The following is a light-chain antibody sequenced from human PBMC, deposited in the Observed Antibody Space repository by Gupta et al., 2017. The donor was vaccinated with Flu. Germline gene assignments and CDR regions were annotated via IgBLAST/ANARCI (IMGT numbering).Light chain of an antibody. J-gene: IGLJ1*01. CDR2: DVS. CDR1: SDVGGYNY. V-gene: IGLV2-14*04. CDR3: SSYTSSSTLPYV. Sequence: SDVGGYNYVSWYQQHPGKAPKLMIYDVSNRPSGVSNRFSGSKSGNTASLTISGLQAEDEADYYCSSYTSSSTLPYVFGTGTKVTVL.